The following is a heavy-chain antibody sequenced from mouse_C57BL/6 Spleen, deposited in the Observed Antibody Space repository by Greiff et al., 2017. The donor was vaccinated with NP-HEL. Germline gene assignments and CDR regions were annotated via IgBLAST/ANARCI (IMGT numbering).Heavy chain of an antibody. Sequence: VQLQQSGAELVRPGASVKLSCTASGFNIKDDYMHWVKQRPEQGLEWIGWIDPENGDTEYASKFQGKATITADTSSNTAYLQLSSLTYEDTAVYYCTTGWLLLLDYWGQGTTLTVSS. J-gene: IGHJ2*01. V-gene: IGHV14-4*01. CDR1: GFNIKDDY. D-gene: IGHD2-3*01. CDR2: IDPENGDT. CDR3: TTGWLLLLDY.